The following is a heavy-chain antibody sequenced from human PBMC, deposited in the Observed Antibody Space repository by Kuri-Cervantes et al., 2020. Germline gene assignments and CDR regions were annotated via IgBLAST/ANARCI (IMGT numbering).Heavy chain of an antibody. J-gene: IGHJ3*02. Sequence: ASVKVSCKASGYTFTGYYMHWVRQAPGQGLEWMGWINPNSDGTNYAQKFQGWVTMTRDTSISTAYMELSRLRSDDTAVYYCARDPPYDSSGYYYGAHAFDIWGQGTMVTVSS. CDR1: GYTFTGYY. CDR2: INPNSDGT. V-gene: IGHV1-2*04. CDR3: ARDPPYDSSGYYYGAHAFDI. D-gene: IGHD3-22*01.